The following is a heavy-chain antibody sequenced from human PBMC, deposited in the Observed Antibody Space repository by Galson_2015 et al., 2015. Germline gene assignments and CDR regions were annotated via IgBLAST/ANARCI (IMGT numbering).Heavy chain of an antibody. CDR1: GFTFNSYG. D-gene: IGHD4-23*01. CDR2: IWYDGGNK. CDR3: ARGGGNWYFDY. Sequence: SLRLSCAASGFTFNSYGMHWVRQAPGKGLEWVAVIWYDGGNKYYADSVKGRFTISRDNSKNTLYLQMNSLRAEETDVYYCARGGGNWYFDYWGQGTLVTVSS. J-gene: IGHJ4*02. V-gene: IGHV3-33*01.